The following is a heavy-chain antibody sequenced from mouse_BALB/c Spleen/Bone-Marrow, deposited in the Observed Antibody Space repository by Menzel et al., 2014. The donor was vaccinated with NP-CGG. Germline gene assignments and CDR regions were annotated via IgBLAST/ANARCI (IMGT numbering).Heavy chain of an antibody. CDR3: ASLTYYAMDY. Sequence: EVKLVESGGGLVQPGGSRKLSCAASGFTFSSFGMHWVRQAPEKGLEWVAYISSGSSTIYYADTVEGRFTISRDNPKNTLFLQMTSLRSEDTAMYYCASLTYYAMDYWGQGTSVTVSS. CDR1: GFTFSSFG. V-gene: IGHV5-17*02. CDR2: ISSGSSTI. J-gene: IGHJ4*01.